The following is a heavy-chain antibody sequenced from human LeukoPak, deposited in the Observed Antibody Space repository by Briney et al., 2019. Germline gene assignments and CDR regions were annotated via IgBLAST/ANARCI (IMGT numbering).Heavy chain of an antibody. Sequence: GGSLRLSCAASGFAFSSYGMHWARQPPGKGLEWVAVILEDGSNKTYADSVKGRFNISRDNSKNTLYLQMNSQRAEDTAVYYCAKVVTYEGLHYGPFDYWGQGTLVTVSS. CDR3: AKVVTYEGLHYGPFDY. CDR1: GFAFSSYG. CDR2: ILEDGSNK. D-gene: IGHD4-17*01. V-gene: IGHV3-30*18. J-gene: IGHJ4*02.